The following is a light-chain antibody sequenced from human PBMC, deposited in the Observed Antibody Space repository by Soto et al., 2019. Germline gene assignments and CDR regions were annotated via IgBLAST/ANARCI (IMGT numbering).Light chain of an antibody. CDR2: DVS. J-gene: IGLJ1*01. V-gene: IGLV2-14*01. CDR1: SSDVGGYNY. Sequence: QSALTQPASVSGSPGQSITISCTGTSSDVGGYNYVSWYQQHPGKAPKLMIYDVSNWPSGVSNLFSGSKSGNTASLTISGLQAEDEADYYCSSYTSSSTLLYVFGTGTKLTVL. CDR3: SSYTSSSTLLYV.